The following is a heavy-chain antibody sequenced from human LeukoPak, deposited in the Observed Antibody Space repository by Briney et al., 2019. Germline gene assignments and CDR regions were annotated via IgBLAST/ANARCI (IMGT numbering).Heavy chain of an antibody. CDR2: ISCYNGDT. CDR3: ARFRVGAPVDY. D-gene: IGHD1-26*01. V-gene: IGHV1-18*01. CDR1: GYTLTHHG. Sequence: GASVKVSCKASGYTLTHHGISWVRQAPGQGLEWMGWISCYNGDTIYAQKLQGRVTMTTDTSTSTAYMELRSLRSDDTAVYYCARFRVGAPVDYWGQGTLVTVSS. J-gene: IGHJ4*02.